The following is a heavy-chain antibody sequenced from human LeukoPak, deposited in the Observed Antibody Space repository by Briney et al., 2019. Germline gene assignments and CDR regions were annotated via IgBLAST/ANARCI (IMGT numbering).Heavy chain of an antibody. Sequence: ASVKVSCKVSGYTLTELSMHWVRQAPGKGLEWMGGFDPEDGETIYAQKFQGRVTMTEDTSTDTAYMELSSLRSEDTAVYYCATVYSSGWYGGSQGNYYFDYWGQGTLVTVSS. D-gene: IGHD6-19*01. J-gene: IGHJ4*02. CDR2: FDPEDGET. CDR3: ATVYSSGWYGGSQGNYYFDY. CDR1: GYTLTELS. V-gene: IGHV1-24*01.